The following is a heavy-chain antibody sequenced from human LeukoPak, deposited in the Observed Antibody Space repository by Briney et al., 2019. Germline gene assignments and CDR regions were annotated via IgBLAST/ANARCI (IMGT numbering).Heavy chain of an antibody. J-gene: IGHJ6*02. CDR1: GGSFSGYY. Sequence: SETLSLTCAVYGGSFSGYYWSWIRQPPGKGLEWIGEINHSGSTNYNPSLKSRVTIPVDTSKNQFSLKLSSVTAADTAVYYCARVRVVPAARYYYYGMDVWGQGTTVTVSS. D-gene: IGHD2-2*01. CDR3: ARVRVVPAARYYYYGMDV. V-gene: IGHV4-34*01. CDR2: INHSGST.